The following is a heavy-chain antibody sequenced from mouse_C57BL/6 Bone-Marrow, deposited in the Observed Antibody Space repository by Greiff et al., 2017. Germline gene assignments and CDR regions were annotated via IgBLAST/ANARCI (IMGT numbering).Heavy chain of an antibody. CDR3: ATQISMFAY. J-gene: IGHJ3*01. CDR1: GFTFSSYG. CDR2: ISSGGSYT. V-gene: IGHV5-6*01. Sequence: VQLKESGGDLVKPGGSLKLSCAASGFTFSSYGMSWVRQTPDKRLEWVATISSGGSYTYYPDSVTGRFTISRDNAKNTLYLQMSILKSEDTAMYYCATQISMFAYWGQGTLVTVSA.